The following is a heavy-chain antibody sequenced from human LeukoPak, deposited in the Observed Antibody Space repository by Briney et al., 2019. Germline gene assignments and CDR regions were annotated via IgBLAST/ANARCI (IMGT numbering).Heavy chain of an antibody. Sequence: SETLSLTCTVSGCFISSGGYYWSWIRQHPGKGLEWFGYIYYSGSTYYNPSLKSRVTISVDTSKNQFSLKLSSVTAADTAVYYCAREGSDGTQTTDAFDIWGQGTMVTVSS. V-gene: IGHV4-31*03. J-gene: IGHJ3*02. CDR3: AREGSDGTQTTDAFDI. CDR1: GCFISSGGYY. CDR2: IYYSGST. D-gene: IGHD6-13*01.